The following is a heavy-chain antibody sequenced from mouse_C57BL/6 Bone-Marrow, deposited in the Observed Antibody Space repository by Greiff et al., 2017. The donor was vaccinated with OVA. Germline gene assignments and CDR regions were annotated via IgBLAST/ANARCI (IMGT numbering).Heavy chain of an antibody. CDR1: GFTFSDYG. V-gene: IGHV5-15*01. CDR2: ISNLAYSI. J-gene: IGHJ4*01. CDR3: ARHRPYAMDY. Sequence: DVMLVESGGGLVQPGGSLKLSCAASGFTFSDYGMAWVRQAPRKGPEWVAFISNLAYSIYYADTVTGRFTISRENAKNTLYLEMSSLRSEDTAMYYCARHRPYAMDYWGQGTSVTVSS.